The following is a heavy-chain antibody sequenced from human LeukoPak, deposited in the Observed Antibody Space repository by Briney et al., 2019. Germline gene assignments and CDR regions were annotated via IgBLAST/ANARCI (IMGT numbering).Heavy chain of an antibody. CDR3: ARDAQRGFDYSNSLKY. V-gene: IGHV3-33*01. J-gene: IGHJ4*01. CDR1: GFIFSHHG. D-gene: IGHD4-11*01. CDR2: IWSDGTNR. Sequence: PGGSLRLSCAASGFIFSHHGMHWVRQAPGKGLEWVAVIWSDGTNRFYADSVKGRFAISRDNSQNTVFLQMNSLRVNDTAIYYRARDAQRGFDYSNSLKYWGHGTLVTVSS.